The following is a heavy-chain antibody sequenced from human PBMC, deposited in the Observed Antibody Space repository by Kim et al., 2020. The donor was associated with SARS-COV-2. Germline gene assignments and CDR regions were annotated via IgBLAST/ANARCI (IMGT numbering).Heavy chain of an antibody. D-gene: IGHD4-4*01. CDR1: GFTFSSYS. J-gene: IGHJ6*02. CDR3: ARDYSNYANYYGMDV. Sequence: GGSPRLSCAASGFTFSSYSIHWVRQAPGKGLEWVAVISCDGSNKYYADSVKGRFTISRDNSKNTLYLQMNSLRAEDTAVYYCARDYSNYANYYGMDVWGQGTLVTVSS. CDR2: ISCDGSNK. V-gene: IGHV3-30-3*01.